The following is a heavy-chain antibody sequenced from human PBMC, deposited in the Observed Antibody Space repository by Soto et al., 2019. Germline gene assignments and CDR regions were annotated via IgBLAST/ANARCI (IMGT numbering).Heavy chain of an antibody. CDR2: IIPIFGTA. J-gene: IGHJ4*02. CDR3: ARFGSGYSYGYDY. D-gene: IGHD5-18*01. CDR1: GGTFSSYA. Sequence: SVKVSFKASGGTFSSYAISWVRQAPGQGLEWMGGIIPIFGTANYAQKFQGRVTITADESTSTAYMELSSLRSEDTAVYYCARFGSGYSYGYDYWGQGTLVTVSS. V-gene: IGHV1-69*13.